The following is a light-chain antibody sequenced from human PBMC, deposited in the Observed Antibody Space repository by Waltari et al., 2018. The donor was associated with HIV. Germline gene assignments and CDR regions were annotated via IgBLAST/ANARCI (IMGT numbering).Light chain of an antibody. Sequence: QSVLTPPPSVSGAPGQTITISCTGSSSNIGAGYGVNWYQQHPGTAPKLLIYTDTNRPSGVPNRFSGSRSGTSASLAITGLQAEDEADYHCQSYDNGLSGWVFGGGTKVSV. CDR3: QSYDNGLSGWV. V-gene: IGLV1-40*01. CDR2: TDT. CDR1: SSNIGAGYG. J-gene: IGLJ3*02.